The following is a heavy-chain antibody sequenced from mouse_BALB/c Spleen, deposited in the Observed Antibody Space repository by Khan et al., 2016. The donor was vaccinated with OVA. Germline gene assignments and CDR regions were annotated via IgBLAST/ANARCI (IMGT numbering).Heavy chain of an antibody. CDR2: IRHKANGYTA. CDR3: ARVDYGNPFDY. V-gene: IGHV7-3*02. Sequence: EVELVESGGGLVQPGDSLRLSCATSGFTFTDSYMSWVRQSPGRTLEWLAFIRHKANGYTAEYSASVKGQFTISRDNSQGILYLQMNTLRAEDSATYYCARVDYGNPFDYWGQGTTLTVSS. CDR1: GFTFTDSY. J-gene: IGHJ2*01. D-gene: IGHD2-1*01.